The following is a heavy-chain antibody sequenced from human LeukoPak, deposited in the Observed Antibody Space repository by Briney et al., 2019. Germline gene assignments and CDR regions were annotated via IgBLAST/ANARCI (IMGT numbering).Heavy chain of an antibody. J-gene: IGHJ6*02. Sequence: GGSLRLSCAASGFTFSSYWMHWVRQAPGKGLVWVSRINGDGSSTSYADSVRGRFTISRDNSKNMLFLQMNSLRVEDTAVYYCARDREGYCSGASCYEGMDVWGQGTTVTVSS. D-gene: IGHD2-2*01. CDR2: INGDGSST. CDR3: ARDREGYCSGASCYEGMDV. V-gene: IGHV3-74*01. CDR1: GFTFSSYW.